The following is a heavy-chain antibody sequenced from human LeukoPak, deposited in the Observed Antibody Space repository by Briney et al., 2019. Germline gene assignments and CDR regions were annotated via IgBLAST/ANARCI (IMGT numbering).Heavy chain of an antibody. J-gene: IGHJ4*02. D-gene: IGHD1-26*01. Sequence: GGSLRLSCVPSGFTFSSYAMHWVRQAPGKGLEWVAVTSSDETNKYYAESVKGRFTISRDNSKNALYLQMNNLGVEDTAVYYCARERISGSYYDYWGQGTLVAVSS. CDR1: GFTFSSYA. V-gene: IGHV3-30-3*01. CDR2: TSSDETNK. CDR3: ARERISGSYYDY.